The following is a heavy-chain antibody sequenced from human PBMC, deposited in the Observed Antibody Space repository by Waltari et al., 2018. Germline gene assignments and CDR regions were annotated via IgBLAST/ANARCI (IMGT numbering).Heavy chain of an antibody. J-gene: IGHJ4*02. Sequence: EVQLVESGGGLVQPGGSLRLSCAASGFTFSSYAMSWVRQAPGKGLEWVSAISGSGCSTYYADSGKGRFTISRDNSKNTLYLQMNSLRAEDTAVYYCAKVVAAAGTFDYWGQGTLVTVSS. CDR2: ISGSGCST. D-gene: IGHD6-13*01. V-gene: IGHV3-23*04. CDR1: GFTFSSYA. CDR3: AKVVAAAGTFDY.